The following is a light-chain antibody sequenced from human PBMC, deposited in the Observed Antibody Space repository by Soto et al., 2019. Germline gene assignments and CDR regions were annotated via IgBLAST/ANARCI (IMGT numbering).Light chain of an antibody. CDR3: QQRSNRPVT. J-gene: IGKJ1*01. Sequence: EIVLTQSPATLSLSPGERATLSCRASQSVRTYLAWYQQKPGQAPRLLIYDASNRAAGIPARFSGSGSGTDFTLTISSLEPEDFAVYYCQQRSNRPVTFGQGTK. CDR2: DAS. V-gene: IGKV3-11*01. CDR1: QSVRTY.